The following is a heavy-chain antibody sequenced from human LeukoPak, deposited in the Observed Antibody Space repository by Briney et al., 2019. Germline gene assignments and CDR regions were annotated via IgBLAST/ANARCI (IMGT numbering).Heavy chain of an antibody. CDR3: ARVQGIDCSRTRCTYRGPYLDY. D-gene: IGHD2-2*01. J-gene: IGHJ4*02. CDR1: GGTFSSYA. Sequence: SVKVSCKASGGTFSSYAISWVRQAPGQGLEWMGGIIPIFGTANYAQKFQGRVTITADESTSTAYMELSSLRSEDTAVYYCARVQGIDCSRTRCTYRGPYLDYWGQGTLVTVSP. V-gene: IGHV1-69*01. CDR2: IIPIFGTA.